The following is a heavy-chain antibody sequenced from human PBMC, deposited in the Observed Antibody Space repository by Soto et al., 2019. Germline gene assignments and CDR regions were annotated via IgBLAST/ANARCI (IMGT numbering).Heavy chain of an antibody. CDR3: ARASGRFGDYGMDV. D-gene: IGHD1-26*01. V-gene: IGHV3-53*02. CDR1: GFTVSSNY. J-gene: IGHJ6*02. Sequence: EVQLVETGGGLIQPGGSLRLSCAASGFTVSSNYMSWVRQAPGKGLERVSVIYSGGSTYYADSVKGRFTISRDNFKNTLYLQMNSLRGEDTAVYYCARASGRFGDYGMDVWGQGTTVTVSS. CDR2: IYSGGST.